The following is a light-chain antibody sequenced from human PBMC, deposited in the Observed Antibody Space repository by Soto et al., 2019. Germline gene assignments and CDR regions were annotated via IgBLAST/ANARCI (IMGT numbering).Light chain of an antibody. Sequence: EMVLTQSPATLSLSPGESATLSCRASQNVGLNFAWYQQKSGQPPRLLIHTASSRATGIPARFSGSGSRTAVTLPISSLEPEDIAVYYCQERGRWPRATFGGGTKVEMK. J-gene: IGKJ4*01. CDR1: QNVGLN. CDR3: QERGRWPRAT. CDR2: TAS. V-gene: IGKV3-11*01.